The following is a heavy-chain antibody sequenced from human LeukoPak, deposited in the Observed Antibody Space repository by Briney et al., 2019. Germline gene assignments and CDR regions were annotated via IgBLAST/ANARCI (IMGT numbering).Heavy chain of an antibody. J-gene: IGHJ4*02. V-gene: IGHV3-23*01. CDR3: AKVEGASKASVY. Sequence: PGGSLRLSCVASEFSFSSYAMTWVRQAPGKGLEWVSSISGSGGSTYYADSVKGRFTISRDNSKNTLYLQMYSLRAEDTAVYYCAKVEGASKASVYWGQGALVTVSS. CDR1: EFSFSSYA. CDR2: ISGSGGST. D-gene: IGHD1-1*01.